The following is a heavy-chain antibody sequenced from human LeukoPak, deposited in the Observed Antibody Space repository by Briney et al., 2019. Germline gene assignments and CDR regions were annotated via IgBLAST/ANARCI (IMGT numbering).Heavy chain of an antibody. J-gene: IGHJ3*02. CDR1: GYSFTSYG. D-gene: IGHD3-3*01. CDR2: ISAYNGNT. V-gene: IGHV1-18*01. CDR3: ARILTPITIFGVVIETRDAFDI. Sequence: GASVKVSCKASGYSFTSYGISWVRQAPGQGLEWMGWISAYNGNTNYAQKLQGRVTMTTDTSTSTAYMELRSLRSDDTAVYYCARILTPITIFGVVIETRDAFDIWGQGTMVTVSS.